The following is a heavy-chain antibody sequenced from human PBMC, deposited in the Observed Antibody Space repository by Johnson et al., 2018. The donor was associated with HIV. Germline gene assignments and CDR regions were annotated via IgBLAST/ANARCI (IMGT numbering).Heavy chain of an antibody. D-gene: IGHD3-10*01. CDR3: ARDTSGEGRAFDI. CDR2: IKTDGSEK. V-gene: IGHV3-7*03. CDR1: GFTFSSHW. Sequence: VQLVESGGGLVQPGGSLRLSCAVSGFTFSSHWMTWVRQAPGKGLEWVANIKTDGSEKYYVDSVKGRFTISRDNARNSVYLQMNSLRAEDTAVYYCARDTSGEGRAFDIWGQGTMVTVSS. J-gene: IGHJ3*02.